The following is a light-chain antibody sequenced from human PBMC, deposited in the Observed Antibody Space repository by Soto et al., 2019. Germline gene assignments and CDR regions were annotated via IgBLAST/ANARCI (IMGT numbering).Light chain of an antibody. CDR3: QHENDWRPAFT. CDR2: GAS. V-gene: IGKV3D-15*01. J-gene: IGKJ3*01. Sequence: EILMTQSPATLSVSPGERATLSCRASQSLNSNLAWYKQKPGQAPSLLIYGASTRASGIPARFSGSGSGSEFTLTSTSLQAEVFARYYWQHENDWRPAFTFGPGTKVDV. CDR1: QSLNSN.